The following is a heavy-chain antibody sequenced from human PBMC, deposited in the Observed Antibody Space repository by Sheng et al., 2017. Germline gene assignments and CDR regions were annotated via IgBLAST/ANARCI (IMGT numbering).Heavy chain of an antibody. CDR3: AIELEPRLGPSRRLGDESGYYYYGSGR. Sequence: QVQLVQSGAEVKKPGSSVKVSCKASGGTFSSYAISWVRQAPGQGLEWMGGIIPIFGTANYAQKFQGRVTITADESTSTAYMELSSLRSEDTAVYYCAIELEPRLGPSRRLGDESGYYYYGSGRLG. D-gene: IGHD1-1*01. CDR1: GGTFSSYA. CDR2: IIPIFGTA. J-gene: IGHJ6*01. V-gene: IGHV1-69*01.